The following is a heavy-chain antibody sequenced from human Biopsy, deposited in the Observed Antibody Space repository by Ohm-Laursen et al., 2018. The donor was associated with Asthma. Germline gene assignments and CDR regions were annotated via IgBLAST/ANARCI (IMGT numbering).Heavy chain of an antibody. D-gene: IGHD4-23*01. J-gene: IGHJ6*02. V-gene: IGHV1-18*01. CDR3: ARAVDYSYYYGIDV. Sequence: GASVKVSCKTSGYTFNSAGITWVRQAPGQGLEWMGWISVYNGNTKVAQKLQDRVTMITDTSTSTAYMELRSLRSDDTAVYFCARAVDYSYYYGIDVWCQGTTVTVS. CDR1: GYTFNSAG. CDR2: ISVYNGNT.